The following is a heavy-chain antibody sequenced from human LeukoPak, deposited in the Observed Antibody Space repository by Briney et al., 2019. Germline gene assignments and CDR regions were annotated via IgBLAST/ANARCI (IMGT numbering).Heavy chain of an antibody. CDR2: IYYSGST. D-gene: IGHD3-22*01. V-gene: IGHV4-61*01. CDR1: GGSVSSGSYY. J-gene: IGHJ4*02. Sequence: TSETLSLTCTVSGGSVSSGSYYWSWIRQPPGKGLEWIGYIYYSGSTNYNPSLKSRVTISVDKSKNQFSLRLSSVTAADTAVYYCASAGHDGIGYKVCWGQGTLVTVSS. CDR3: ASAGHDGIGYKVC.